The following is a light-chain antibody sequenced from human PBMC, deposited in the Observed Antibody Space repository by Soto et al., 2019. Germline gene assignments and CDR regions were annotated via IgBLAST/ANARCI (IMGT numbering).Light chain of an antibody. V-gene: IGKV3-20*01. CDR2: GAS. CDR1: KTVSSSY. J-gene: IGKJ1*01. CDR3: HQYGNSPRT. Sequence: EIVLTQSPGTLSLSPGERATLSCRASKTVSSSYLAWYQHKPGQAPRLLIYGASTRATGIPDRFSGSESGTDFTLTIRRLEPEDFAVYYCHQYGNSPRTF.